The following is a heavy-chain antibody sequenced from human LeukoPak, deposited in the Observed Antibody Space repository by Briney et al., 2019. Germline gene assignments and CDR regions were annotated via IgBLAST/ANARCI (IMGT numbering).Heavy chain of an antibody. CDR2: IIPILGIA. CDR3: ARDQTTIFGVVMNKRYYYYYMDV. V-gene: IGHV1-69*04. D-gene: IGHD3-3*01. Sequence: SVKVSCKVSGGTFSSYTISWVRQAPGQGLEWMGRIIPILGIANYAQKFQGRVTITTDKSTSTAYMELSSLRSEDTAVYYCARDQTTIFGVVMNKRYYYYYMDVWGKGTTVTVSS. J-gene: IGHJ6*03. CDR1: GGTFSSYT.